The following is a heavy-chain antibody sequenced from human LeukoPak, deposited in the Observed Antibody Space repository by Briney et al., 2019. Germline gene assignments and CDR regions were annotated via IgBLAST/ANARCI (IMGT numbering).Heavy chain of an antibody. D-gene: IGHD2-2*01. CDR3: ARGVLGYCSSTSCEDFDY. CDR1: RFTFSNYA. J-gene: IGHJ4*02. Sequence: GGSLRLSCAASRFTFSNYAMHWVRQAPGKGLEWVSSISSSSSYIYYADSVKGRFTISRDNAKNSLYLQMNSLRAEDTAVYYCARGVLGYCSSTSCEDFDYWGQGTLVTVSS. V-gene: IGHV3-21*01. CDR2: ISSSSSYI.